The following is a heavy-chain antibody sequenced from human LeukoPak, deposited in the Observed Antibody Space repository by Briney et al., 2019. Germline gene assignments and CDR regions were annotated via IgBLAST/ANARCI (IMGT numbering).Heavy chain of an antibody. CDR1: SGSFSGYF. J-gene: IGHJ4*02. CDR3: ARKTVSTGVDY. V-gene: IGHV4-34*01. D-gene: IGHD5/OR15-5a*01. Sequence: SSETLSLTCAVYSGSFSGYFWSWIRQPPGKGLEYIGEINHSGTTGYSPSLKSRLTISVDTSENQFSLNLYSVTAADTAVYYCARKTVSTGVDYWGQGTLVTVSA. CDR2: INHSGTT.